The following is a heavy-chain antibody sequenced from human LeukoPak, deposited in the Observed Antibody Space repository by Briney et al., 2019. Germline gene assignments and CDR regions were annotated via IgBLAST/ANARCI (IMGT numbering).Heavy chain of an antibody. CDR1: EFSFETYW. D-gene: IGHD5-24*01. Sequence: GGSLRLSCVALEFSFETYWMSWVRQAPGKGPEWVANINEDGSEKHYVGSVRGRFTISRDNADNSLHLQMNSLRPEDMAVYYCARGETMDVWGKGTTVTASS. CDR3: ARGETMDV. J-gene: IGHJ6*03. CDR2: INEDGSEK. V-gene: IGHV3-7*01.